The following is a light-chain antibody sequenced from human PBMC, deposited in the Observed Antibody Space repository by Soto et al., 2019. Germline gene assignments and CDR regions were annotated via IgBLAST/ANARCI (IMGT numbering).Light chain of an antibody. CDR3: QQHNSYPAT. CDR1: QSISTW. J-gene: IGKJ1*01. V-gene: IGKV1-5*03. Sequence: DIQMTQSPSTPSASVGDRVTITCRASQSISTWLAWYQQKPGKAPKLLIYMASTLESGVPSRFSGTASGTEFTLTISSLQPDDFATYYCQQHNSYPATFGQGTKVEIK. CDR2: MAS.